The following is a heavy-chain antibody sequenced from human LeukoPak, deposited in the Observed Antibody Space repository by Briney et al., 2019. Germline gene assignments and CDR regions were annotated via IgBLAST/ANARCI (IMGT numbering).Heavy chain of an antibody. CDR1: GFSFRTYA. D-gene: IGHD1-26*01. J-gene: IGHJ4*02. CDR3: TTDPISAIVGDNGVGY. V-gene: IGHV3-15*01. CDR2: IKSNTDGGTT. Sequence: PGRSLRLSCAASGFSFRTYAMHWVRQAPGKGLEWVGRIKSNTDGGTTDYAAPVKGRFTISRDDSKNTLYLQMNSLKTEDTAVYYCTTDPISAIVGDNGVGYWGQGTLVTVSS.